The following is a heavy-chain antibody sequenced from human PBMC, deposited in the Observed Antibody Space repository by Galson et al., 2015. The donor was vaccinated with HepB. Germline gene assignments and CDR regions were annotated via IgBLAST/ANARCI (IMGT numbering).Heavy chain of an antibody. V-gene: IGHV3-13*01. CDR2: IGTAGDT. CDR3: ARVGYCSSTSCYRGAFDI. J-gene: IGHJ3*02. Sequence: SLRLSCAASGFTFSSYDMPWVRQATGKGLEWVSAIGTAGDTYYPGSVKGRFTISRENAKNSLYLQMNSLRAGDTAVYYCARVGYCSSTSCYRGAFDIWGQGTMVTVSS. D-gene: IGHD2-2*01. CDR1: GFTFSSYD.